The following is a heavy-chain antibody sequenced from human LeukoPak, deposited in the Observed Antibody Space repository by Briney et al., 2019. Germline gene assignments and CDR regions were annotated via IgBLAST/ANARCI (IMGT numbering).Heavy chain of an antibody. CDR2: ISAYNGNT. V-gene: IGHV1-18*01. D-gene: IGHD6-6*01. CDR1: GGTFSSYA. J-gene: IGHJ3*02. CDR3: ARDKTARRFQQLAGLDAFDI. Sequence: ASVKVSCKASGGTFSSYAISWVRQAPGQGLEWMGWISAYNGNTNYAQKLQGRVTMTTDTSTSTAYMELRSLRSDDTAFYYCARDKTARRFQQLAGLDAFDIWGQGTMVTVSS.